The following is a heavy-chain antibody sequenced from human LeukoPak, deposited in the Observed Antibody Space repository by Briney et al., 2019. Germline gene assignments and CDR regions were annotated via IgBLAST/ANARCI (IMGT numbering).Heavy chain of an antibody. CDR1: GLTFSSYG. Sequence: PGGSLRLTCAASGLTFSSYGMHWVRQAPGKGLEWVTFIRYDGEKQHYVDSVKGRFTISRDNSKDTLYLQMNDVRPEDTAVYYCAKARGSGFQRGDAFDMWGQGTRVTVSS. D-gene: IGHD6-19*01. CDR3: AKARGSGFQRGDAFDM. CDR2: IRYDGEKQ. V-gene: IGHV3-30*02. J-gene: IGHJ3*02.